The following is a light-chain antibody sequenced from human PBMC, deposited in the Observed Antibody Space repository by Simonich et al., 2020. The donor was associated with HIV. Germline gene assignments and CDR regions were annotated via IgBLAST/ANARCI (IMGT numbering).Light chain of an antibody. J-gene: IGKJ4*01. CDR1: QSVLYSSNNKNY. CDR3: QQYYSTPPA. CDR2: LAS. V-gene: IGKV4-1*01. Sequence: DIVMTQSPDSLAVSLGERATINCKSSQSVLYSSNNKNYLAWYQQKQGQPPKLLIYLASTRESGVPDRFSGSGSGTDFTLTISNLQAEDVAVYYCQQYYSTPPAFGGGTKVEIK.